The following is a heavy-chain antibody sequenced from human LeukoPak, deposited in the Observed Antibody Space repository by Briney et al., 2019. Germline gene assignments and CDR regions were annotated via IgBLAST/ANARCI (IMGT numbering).Heavy chain of an antibody. CDR2: ISHSGNT. J-gene: IGHJ4*02. CDR1: GGSVSSSNL. D-gene: IGHD1-14*01. Sequence: SGTLSLTCTVSGGSVSSSNLWSWVRQSPGKGLEWIGEISHSGNTNYSPSLKSRVTISIDKSKNQFSLRLSSVTAADTAVYYCTRGGLTFGGNWGQGTLVTVSS. CDR3: TRGGLTFGGN. V-gene: IGHV4-4*02.